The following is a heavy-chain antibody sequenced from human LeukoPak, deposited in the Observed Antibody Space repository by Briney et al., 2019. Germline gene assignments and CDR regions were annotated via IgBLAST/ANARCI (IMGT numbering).Heavy chain of an antibody. D-gene: IGHD3-22*01. CDR2: ISSSYI. V-gene: IGHV3-21*01. J-gene: IGHJ4*02. CDR3: ARGLNYYDSSGYLGYFDY. CDR1: EFTFSSYT. Sequence: GGSLRLSCAASEFTFSSYTMNWVRQAPGKGLEWVSSISSSYIYYADSVKGRFTISRDNAKNSLYLQMNSLRAEDTAVYYCARGLNYYDSSGYLGYFDYWGQGTLVTVSS.